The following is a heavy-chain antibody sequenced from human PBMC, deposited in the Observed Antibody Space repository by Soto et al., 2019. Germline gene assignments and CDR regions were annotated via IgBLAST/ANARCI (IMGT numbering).Heavy chain of an antibody. Sequence: VGSLRLSCAASGFTFSSYAMSWVRQAPGKGLEWVSAISGSGGSTYYADSVKGRFTISRDNSKNTLYLQMNSLRAEDTAVYYCAKDPLGSPGSGLHWFDPWGQGTLVTVSS. CDR1: GFTFSSYA. CDR2: ISGSGGST. CDR3: AKDPLGSPGSGLHWFDP. D-gene: IGHD3-16*01. J-gene: IGHJ5*02. V-gene: IGHV3-23*01.